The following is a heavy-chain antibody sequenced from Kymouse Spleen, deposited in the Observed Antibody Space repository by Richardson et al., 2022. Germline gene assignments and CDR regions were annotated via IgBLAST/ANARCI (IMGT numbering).Heavy chain of an antibody. J-gene: IGHJ6*02. CDR3: AKDGYGSGSFAYYYYGMDV. CDR2: ISGSGGST. CDR1: GFTFSSYA. V-gene: IGHV3-23*04. D-gene: IGHD3-10*01. Sequence: EVQLVESGGGLVQPGGSLRLSCAASGFTFSSYAMSWVRQAPGKGLEWVSAISGSGGSTYYADSVKGRFTISRDNSKNTLYLQMNSLRAEDTAVYYCAKDGYGSGSFAYYYYGMDVWGQGTTVTVSS.